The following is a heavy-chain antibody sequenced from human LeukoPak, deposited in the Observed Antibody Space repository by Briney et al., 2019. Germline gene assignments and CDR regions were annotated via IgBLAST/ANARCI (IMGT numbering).Heavy chain of an antibody. V-gene: IGHV1-2*02. J-gene: IGHJ4*02. CDR1: RYIFTDYY. D-gene: IGHD3-16*01. CDR2: INPNSGVT. Sequence: ASVKVSCKASRYIFTDYYMHWVRQAPGQGLEWMGWINPNSGVTNYAQKLQGRVTMTRDTSISTVYMELTRLRSDDTAVYYCARDGGFDYWGQGTLVTVSS. CDR3: ARDGGFDY.